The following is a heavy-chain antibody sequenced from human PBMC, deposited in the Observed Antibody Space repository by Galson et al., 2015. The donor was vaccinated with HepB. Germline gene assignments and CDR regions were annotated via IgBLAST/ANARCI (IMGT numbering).Heavy chain of an antibody. CDR2: ISSSSSYI. CDR3: ARHIAAAPTFDY. Sequence: SLRLSCAASGLTFSNAWMNWVRQAPGKGLEWVSSISSSSSYIYYADSVKGRFTISRDNAKNSLYLQMNSLRAEDTAVYYCARHIAAAPTFDYWGQGTLVTVSS. D-gene: IGHD6-13*01. CDR1: GLTFSNAW. J-gene: IGHJ4*02. V-gene: IGHV3-21*01.